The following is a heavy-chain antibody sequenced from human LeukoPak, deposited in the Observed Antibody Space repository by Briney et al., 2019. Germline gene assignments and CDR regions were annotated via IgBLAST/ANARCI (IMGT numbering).Heavy chain of an antibody. Sequence: ASVKVSCKASGYTFTSYYMHWVRQAPGQGLEWMGIINPSGGSTSYAQKFQGRVTMTRDTSASTVYMELSSLRSEDTAVYYCARDGSHLRDLDYWGQGTLVTVSS. D-gene: IGHD4-17*01. CDR1: GYTFTSYY. CDR3: ARDGSHLRDLDY. CDR2: INPSGGST. V-gene: IGHV1-46*01. J-gene: IGHJ4*02.